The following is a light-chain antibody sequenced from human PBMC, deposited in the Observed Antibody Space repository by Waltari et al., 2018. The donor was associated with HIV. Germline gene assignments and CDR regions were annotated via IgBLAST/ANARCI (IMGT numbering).Light chain of an antibody. V-gene: IGLV2-14*03. CDR3: NSHRENRSVV. CDR2: DVT. CDR1: TSDFGTSAY. Sequence: QSVLTQPASVSGSPGQSITISCTGTTSDFGTSAYVSWYQQHPGKAPRLLIYDVTNRPSGVSNRFSASKSGNTAYLTISGLQPEDEGDYYCNSHRENRSVVFGGGTKVTVL. J-gene: IGLJ2*01.